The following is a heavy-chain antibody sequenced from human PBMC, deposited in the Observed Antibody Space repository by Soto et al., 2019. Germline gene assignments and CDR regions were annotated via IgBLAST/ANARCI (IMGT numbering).Heavy chain of an antibody. J-gene: IGHJ6*02. CDR1: GGTFSSYA. V-gene: IGHV1-69*13. CDR3: ARSYGDYVPAQDQLYYYYGMDV. D-gene: IGHD4-17*01. CDR2: IIPIFGTA. Sequence: VASVKVSCKASGGTFSSYAISWVRQAPGQGLEWMGGIIPIFGTANYAQKFQGRVTITADESTSTAYMELSSLRSEDTAVYYCARSYGDYVPAQDQLYYYYGMDVWGQGXTVTVYS.